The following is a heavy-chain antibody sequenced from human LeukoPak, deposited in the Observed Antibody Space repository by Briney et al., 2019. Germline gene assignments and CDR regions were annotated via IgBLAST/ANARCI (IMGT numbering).Heavy chain of an antibody. V-gene: IGHV4-61*01. J-gene: IGHJ5*02. CDR2: IYYSGST. D-gene: IGHD6-13*01. CDR1: GGSVSSGSYY. CDR3: ARVRIPEAGGFDP. Sequence: SETLSLTCTVSGGSVSSGSYYWSWIRQPPGKGLEWIGYIYYSGSTNYNPSLKSRVTISVDPSKNQFSLKLSSVTAADTALYYCARVRIPEAGGFDPWGQGTLVTVSS.